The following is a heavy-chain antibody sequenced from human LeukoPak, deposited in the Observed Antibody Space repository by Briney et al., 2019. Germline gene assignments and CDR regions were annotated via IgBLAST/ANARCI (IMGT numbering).Heavy chain of an antibody. CDR1: GFIFSNYA. CDR2: ISSRGDST. Sequence: GGSLRLSCAASGFIFSNYAMSWVRQVPGRGLGWVSTISSRGDSTYVADSVKGRFTISRDNSKNSLYLQMNTVRAEDTAVYYCVKGPRPDITVAHTVENWGQGTLVTVSS. CDR3: VKGPRPDITVAHTVEN. D-gene: IGHD6-19*01. J-gene: IGHJ4*02. V-gene: IGHV3-23*01.